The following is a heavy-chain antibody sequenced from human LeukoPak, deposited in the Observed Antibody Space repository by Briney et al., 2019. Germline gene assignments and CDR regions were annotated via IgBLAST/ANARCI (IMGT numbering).Heavy chain of an antibody. Sequence: ASVKVSCKASGYTFTTYDINWVRQAPGQGLEWMGRISAYNGNTNYEQKLQGRVTMTTDTSTSTAYMELRSLRSDDTAVYYCARGEGGDGDYADYWGQGTLVTVSS. V-gene: IGHV1-18*01. D-gene: IGHD4-17*01. CDR2: ISAYNGNT. J-gene: IGHJ4*02. CDR3: ARGEGGDGDYADY. CDR1: GYTFTTYD.